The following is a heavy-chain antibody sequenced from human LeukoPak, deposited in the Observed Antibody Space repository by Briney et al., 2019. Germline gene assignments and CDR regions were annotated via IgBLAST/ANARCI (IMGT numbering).Heavy chain of an antibody. Sequence: GRSLRLSCAASGFTFNTYGMHWVRQAPGKGLEWVAIISYDGSDEYYADSVKGRFTIFRDNSKNTLSLQVHSLTAEDTAVYYCVASSGSYHYWGQGTLVTVSS. CDR1: GFTFNTYG. CDR3: VASSGSYHY. D-gene: IGHD3-10*01. V-gene: IGHV3-30*03. J-gene: IGHJ4*02. CDR2: ISYDGSDE.